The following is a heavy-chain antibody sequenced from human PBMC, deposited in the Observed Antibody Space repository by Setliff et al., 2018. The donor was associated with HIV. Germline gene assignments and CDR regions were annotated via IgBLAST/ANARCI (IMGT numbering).Heavy chain of an antibody. CDR3: ARETYYYDNPQYYYYYMDV. J-gene: IGHJ6*03. CDR2: IYTSGST. V-gene: IGHV4-61*02. CDR1: GGSISSGSYY. D-gene: IGHD3-22*01. Sequence: KPSETLSLTCTVSGGSISSGSYYWSWIRQPAGKGLEWIGRIYTSGSTNYNPSLKSRVTISVDTSKNQFSLKLRSVTTADTAVYYCARETYYYDNPQYYYYYMDVWGKGTTVTVSS.